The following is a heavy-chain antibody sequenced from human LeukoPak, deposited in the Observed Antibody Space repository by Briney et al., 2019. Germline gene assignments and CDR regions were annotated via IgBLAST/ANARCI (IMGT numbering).Heavy chain of an antibody. CDR1: GGSISSSSYY. J-gene: IGHJ4*02. CDR3: ARKLGTDFDY. D-gene: IGHD1-7*01. V-gene: IGHV4-39*01. CDR2: IYYSGST. Sequence: SETLSLTCTVSGGSISSSSYYWGWIRQPPGKGLEWIGSIYYSGSTYYNPSLKSRVTISVDTSKNQSSLKLSSVTAADTAVYYCARKLGTDFDYWGQGTLVTVSS.